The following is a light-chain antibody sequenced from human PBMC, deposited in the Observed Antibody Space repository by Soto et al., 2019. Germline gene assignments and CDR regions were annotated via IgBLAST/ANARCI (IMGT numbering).Light chain of an antibody. Sequence: QSALTQPRSVSGSPGQSVTISCTGTTGDVGAYNFVSWYQLHPGKAPKLMIYDASKRPSGVPDRFSASKSGNTASLTISGRQAEDEADYYCCSYAGSFTWVFGGGTQLTVL. CDR3: CSYAGSFTWV. CDR2: DAS. V-gene: IGLV2-11*01. J-gene: IGLJ3*02. CDR1: TGDVGAYNF.